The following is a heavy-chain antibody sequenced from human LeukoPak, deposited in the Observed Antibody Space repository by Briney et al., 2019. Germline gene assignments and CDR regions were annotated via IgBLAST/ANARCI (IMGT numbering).Heavy chain of an antibody. Sequence: GGSLRLSCAASGFTFSSYGMHWVRQAPGKGLEWVAVISYDGSNKYYADSVKGRFTISRDNSKNTLYLQMNSLRAEDTAVYYCAKAYTTVVTPSRYWGQGTLVTVSS. D-gene: IGHD4-23*01. CDR3: AKAYTTVVTPSRY. CDR1: GFTFSSYG. CDR2: ISYDGSNK. J-gene: IGHJ4*02. V-gene: IGHV3-30*18.